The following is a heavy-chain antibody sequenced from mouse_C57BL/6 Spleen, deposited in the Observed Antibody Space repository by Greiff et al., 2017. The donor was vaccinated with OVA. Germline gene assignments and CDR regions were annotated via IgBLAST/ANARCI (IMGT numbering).Heavy chain of an antibody. CDR2: ISYDGSN. CDR3: ARDRQLRAMDY. Sequence: DVKLQESGPGLVKPSQSLSLTCSVTGYSITSGYYWNWIRQFPGNKLEWMGYISYDGSNNYNPSLKNRISITRDTSKNQFFLKLNSVTTEDTATYYCARDRQLRAMDYWGQGTSVTVSS. V-gene: IGHV3-6*01. CDR1: GYSITSGYY. D-gene: IGHD6-1*01. J-gene: IGHJ4*01.